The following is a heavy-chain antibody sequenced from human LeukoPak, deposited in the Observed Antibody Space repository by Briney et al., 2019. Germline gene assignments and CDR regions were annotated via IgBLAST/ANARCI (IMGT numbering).Heavy chain of an antibody. V-gene: IGHV3-49*04. Sequence: PGGSLRLSCTASGFTFGDYPMSWVRQAPGKGLEWVGFIRSKSYGGTTEHAASVKGRFTISRDDSKSIAYLQMNSLKSEDTAIYYCSRGPYYYYYNMDGWGKGTTVTVSS. CDR3: SRGPYYYYYNMDG. CDR2: IRSKSYGGTT. CDR1: GFTFGDYP. J-gene: IGHJ6*03.